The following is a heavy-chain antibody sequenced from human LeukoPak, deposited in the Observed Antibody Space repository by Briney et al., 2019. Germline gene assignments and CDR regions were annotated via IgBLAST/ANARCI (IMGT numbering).Heavy chain of an antibody. CDR1: GGSFSGYY. CDR3: ARGLYSSGWCLAPHPKKAGYFDY. D-gene: IGHD6-19*01. Sequence: PSETLSLTCAVYGGSFSGYYWSWIRQPPGKGLEWIGEINHSGSTNYNPSLKSRVTISVDTSKNQFSLKLSSVTAADTAVYYCARGLYSSGWCLAPHPKKAGYFDYWGQGTLVTVSS. J-gene: IGHJ4*02. V-gene: IGHV4-34*01. CDR2: INHSGST.